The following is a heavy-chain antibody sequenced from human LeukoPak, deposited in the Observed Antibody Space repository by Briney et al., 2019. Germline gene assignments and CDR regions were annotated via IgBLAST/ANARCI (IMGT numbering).Heavy chain of an antibody. Sequence: GGSLRLSCAGSGFTFSGYAMHWVRQAPGKGLEWVALISNDGSNKYYADSVKGRFTISRDNSKNTLYLQMSSLRTEDTAVYYCARSAAAGTTPTWFDPWGQGTLVTVSS. CDR2: ISNDGSNK. V-gene: IGHV3-30-3*01. D-gene: IGHD6-13*01. J-gene: IGHJ5*02. CDR1: GFTFSGYA. CDR3: ARSAAAGTTPTWFDP.